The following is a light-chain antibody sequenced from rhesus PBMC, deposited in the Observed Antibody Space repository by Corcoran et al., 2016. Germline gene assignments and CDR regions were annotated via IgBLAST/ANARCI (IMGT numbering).Light chain of an antibody. V-gene: IGKV1-74*01. CDR2: KAS. Sequence: DIQMTQSPSSLSASVGDRVTITCRASENVNNSLNWYQQKPGKAPKLLIYKASTLKSGVPSRFRGSGSGTDYTFTINSLQPEDVATYYCQHGYGTPYSFGQGTKVEIK. J-gene: IGKJ2*01. CDR1: ENVNNS. CDR3: QHGYGTPYS.